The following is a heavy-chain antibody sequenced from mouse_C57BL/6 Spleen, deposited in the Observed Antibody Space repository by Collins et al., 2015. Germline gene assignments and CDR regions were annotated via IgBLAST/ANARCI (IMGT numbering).Heavy chain of an antibody. J-gene: IGHJ3*01. V-gene: IGHV5-4*01. CDR3: AREGGIYYDYDEAFAY. CDR1: GFTFSSYA. D-gene: IGHD2-4*01. CDR2: ISDGGSYT. Sequence: EVQLVESGGGLVKPGGSLKLSCAASGFTFSSYAMSWVRQTPEKRLEWVATISDGGSYTYYPDNVKGRFTISRDNAKNNLYLQMSHLKSEDTAMYYCAREGGIYYDYDEAFAYWGQGTLVTVSA.